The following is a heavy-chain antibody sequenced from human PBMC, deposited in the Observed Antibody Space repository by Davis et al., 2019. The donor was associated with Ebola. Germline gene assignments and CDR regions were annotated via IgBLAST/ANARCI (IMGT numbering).Heavy chain of an antibody. V-gene: IGHV3-74*01. CDR2: MNSDGSST. Sequence: GVLKISCVASGFTFSSNWMHWVRQAPGKGLVWVSRMNSDGSSTTYADFVKGRFTISRDNAKNTLHLQMNSLRADDTAVYYCVSGSSGDYFWGQGTLVTVSS. D-gene: IGHD3-22*01. CDR1: GFTFSSNW. CDR3: VSGSSGDYF. J-gene: IGHJ1*01.